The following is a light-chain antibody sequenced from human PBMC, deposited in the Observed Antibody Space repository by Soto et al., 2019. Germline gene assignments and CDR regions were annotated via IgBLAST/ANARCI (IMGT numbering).Light chain of an antibody. CDR3: CSYAGSFHWV. J-gene: IGLJ3*02. CDR2: EVS. CDR1: SSDVGSYNL. Sequence: QSALTQPASVSGSPGQSITISCTGTSSDVGSYNLVSWYQQHPGKAPKLMIYEVSKRPSGVSNRFSGSKSGNTASLTISRLQAEDEADYYCCSYAGSFHWVFGGGTKLTVL. V-gene: IGLV2-23*02.